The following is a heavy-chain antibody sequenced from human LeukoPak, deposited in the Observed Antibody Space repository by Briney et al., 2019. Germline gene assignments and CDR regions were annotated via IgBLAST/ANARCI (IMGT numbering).Heavy chain of an antibody. J-gene: IGHJ5*02. Sequence: SVKVSCKASGGTFSSYAISWVREAPGQGREWMGRIIPIFGTANYAQKFQGRVTITTDESTSTAYMELSSLRTENTAVYYGARVPIYYDSSGYYPWGQGTLVTVSS. D-gene: IGHD3-22*01. V-gene: IGHV1-69*05. CDR2: IIPIFGTA. CDR3: ARVPIYYDSSGYYP. CDR1: GGTFSSYA.